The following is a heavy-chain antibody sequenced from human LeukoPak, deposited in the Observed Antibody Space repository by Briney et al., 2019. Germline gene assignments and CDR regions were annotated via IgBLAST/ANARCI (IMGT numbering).Heavy chain of an antibody. V-gene: IGHV1-18*01. CDR2: ISAYNGNT. CDR1: GYTFTSYG. J-gene: IGHJ4*02. CDR3: ARDNRDYDFWSGYYPFDY. D-gene: IGHD3-3*01. Sequence: ASVKVSCKASGYTFTSYGISWLRQAPGQGLEWMGWISAYNGNTNYAQKLQGRVTMTTDTSTSTAYMELRSLRSDDTAVYYCARDNRDYDFWSGYYPFDYWGQGTLVTVSS.